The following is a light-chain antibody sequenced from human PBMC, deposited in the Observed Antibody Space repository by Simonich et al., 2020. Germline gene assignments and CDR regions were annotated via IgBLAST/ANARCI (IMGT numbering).Light chain of an antibody. CDR1: QGISSY. J-gene: IGKJ3*01. CDR3: QQLNSYPF. CDR2: AAS. Sequence: DIQLTQSPSFLSASVGDRVTITCRASQGISSYLAWYQQKPGKAPKLLIYAASTLQSGVPSRFRGSGSGTEFTLTISSLQPEDFATYYCQQLNSYPFFGPGTKVDIK. V-gene: IGKV1-9*01.